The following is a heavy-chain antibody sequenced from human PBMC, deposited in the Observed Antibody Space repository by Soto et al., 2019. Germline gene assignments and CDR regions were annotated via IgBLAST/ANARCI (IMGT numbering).Heavy chain of an antibody. Sequence: GSLRLSCVCSGFTFSSYGMHWVRQAPGKGLECVAVISDTGSSHYYAASVEGRFTISRENSKSTLSLHMDGLRVEDTAVYYCAKDRGGDCPDNSCYFGADYWGQGTPVTVSS. CDR2: ISDTGSSH. CDR3: AKDRGGDCPDNSCYFGADY. CDR1: GFTFSSYG. D-gene: IGHD2-2*01. J-gene: IGHJ4*02. V-gene: IGHV3-30*18.